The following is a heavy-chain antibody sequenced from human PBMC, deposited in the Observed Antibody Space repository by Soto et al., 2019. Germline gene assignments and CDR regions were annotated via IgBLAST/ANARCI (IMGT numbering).Heavy chain of an antibody. V-gene: IGHV3-21*01. J-gene: IGHJ6*02. Sequence: GGSLRLSCAASGFTFSSYSMNWVRQAPGKGLEWVSSISSSSSYIYYADSVKGRFTISRDNAKNSLYLQMNSLRAEDTAVYYCAREPEDSSSSLEEHYYYGMDVWGQGTTVTVSS. CDR1: GFTFSSYS. D-gene: IGHD6-6*01. CDR2: ISSSSSYI. CDR3: AREPEDSSSSLEEHYYYGMDV.